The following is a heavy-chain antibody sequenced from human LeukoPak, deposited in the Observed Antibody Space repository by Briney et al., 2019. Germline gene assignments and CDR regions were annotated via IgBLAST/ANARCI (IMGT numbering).Heavy chain of an antibody. V-gene: IGHV3-30-3*02. CDR1: GFTFSSYS. D-gene: IGHD1-14*01. CDR3: AKSTGLYYFDY. CDR2: ISDDGINK. J-gene: IGHJ4*02. Sequence: GGSLRLSCAASGFTFSSYSMHWVRQAPGKGLEWVTLISDDGINKNYEDSVKGRFTISRDNSKNTLYLQMNSLRAEDTAVYYCAKSTGLYYFDYWGQGTLVTVSS.